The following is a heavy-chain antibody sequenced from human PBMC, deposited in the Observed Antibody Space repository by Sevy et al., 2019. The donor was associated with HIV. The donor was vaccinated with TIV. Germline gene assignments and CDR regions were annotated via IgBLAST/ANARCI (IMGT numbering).Heavy chain of an antibody. CDR3: NTDPIIVMLVTDGMDV. J-gene: IGHJ6*02. D-gene: IGHD2-8*02. CDR2: IRAKSDGGTI. Sequence: GGSLRLSCAASRFTFSYAWMSWVRQAPGKGLEWVGRIRAKSDGGTIYYAAPVKGRFTISRDDSKNTLYLQMNSLKTEDTGIYYCNTDPIIVMLVTDGMDVWGQGTTVTVSS. V-gene: IGHV3-15*01. CDR1: RFTFSYAW.